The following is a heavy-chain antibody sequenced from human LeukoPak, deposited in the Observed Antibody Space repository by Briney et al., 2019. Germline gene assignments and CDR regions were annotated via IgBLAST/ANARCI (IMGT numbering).Heavy chain of an antibody. V-gene: IGHV4-59*12. CDR2: TYYSGST. CDR3: AREVPSGSFDY. J-gene: IGHJ4*02. CDR1: GGSISSYY. Sequence: SETLSLTCTVSGGSISSYYWSWIRQPPGKGLEWIGYTYYSGSTNYNPSLKSRVTISVDTSKNQFSLKLSSVTAADTAVYYCAREVPSGSFDYWGQGTLVTVSS. D-gene: IGHD1-26*01.